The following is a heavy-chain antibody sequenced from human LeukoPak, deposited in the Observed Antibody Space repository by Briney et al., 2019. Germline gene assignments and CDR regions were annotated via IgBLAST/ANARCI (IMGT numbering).Heavy chain of an antibody. D-gene: IGHD2-2*01. V-gene: IGHV3-30-3*01. CDR3: AKDHSPIVVVPAAMGS. Sequence: PGGSLRLSCAASGFTFSSYAMHWVRQAPGKGLEWVAVISYDGSNKYYADSVKGRFTISRDNSKNTLYLQMNSLRAEDTAVYYCAKDHSPIVVVPAAMGSWGQGTLVTVSS. J-gene: IGHJ5*02. CDR1: GFTFSSYA. CDR2: ISYDGSNK.